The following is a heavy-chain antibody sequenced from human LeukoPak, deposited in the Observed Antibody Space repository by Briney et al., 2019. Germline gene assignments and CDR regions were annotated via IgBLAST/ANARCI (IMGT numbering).Heavy chain of an antibody. Sequence: KPGGSLRLSCAASGFTFTNAWMSWVRQAPGKGLEWVGRIKSKIDGGTTDYAAPVKGRFTISRDDSKNTLYLQMNSLKTEDTAVYYCTTDHQTTVSPYYYYYYMDVWGKGTTVTVSS. CDR3: TTDHQTTVSPYYYYYYMDV. CDR2: IKSKIDGGTT. V-gene: IGHV3-15*01. J-gene: IGHJ6*03. D-gene: IGHD4-11*01. CDR1: GFTFTNAW.